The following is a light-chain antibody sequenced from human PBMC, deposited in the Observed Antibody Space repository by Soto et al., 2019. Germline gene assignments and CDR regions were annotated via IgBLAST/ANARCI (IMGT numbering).Light chain of an antibody. V-gene: IGKV1-39*01. CDR3: QQSYSTPLT. J-gene: IGKJ4*01. Sequence: IHMTHSPSSLSASLLYRFTITFRASQSISSYLNWYQQKPGKAPKLLIYAASSLQSGVPSRFSGSGSGTDFTLTISSLQPEDFATYYCQQSYSTPLTFGGGTKVDNK. CDR2: AAS. CDR1: QSISSY.